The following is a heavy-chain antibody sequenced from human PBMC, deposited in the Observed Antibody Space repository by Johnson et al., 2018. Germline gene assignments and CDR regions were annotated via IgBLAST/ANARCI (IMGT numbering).Heavy chain of an antibody. D-gene: IGHD4-17*01. CDR2: INSDGSST. V-gene: IGHV3-74*02. CDR3: ARATYGDY. CDR1: GFTFSSYW. Sequence: VQLVESGGGLVQPGGSLRLSCAASGFTFSSYWMHWVRQVPGKGLMWVSRINSDGSSTKYADPVRGRFTVSRDNAKYTLSLQMNSLRAEDTAVYYWARATYGDYWGQGTLVTVSS. J-gene: IGHJ4*02.